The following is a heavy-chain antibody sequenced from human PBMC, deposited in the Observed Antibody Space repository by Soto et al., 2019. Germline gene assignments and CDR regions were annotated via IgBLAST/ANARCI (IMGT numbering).Heavy chain of an antibody. CDR2: IIPIFGTA. Sequence: QVQLVQSGAEVKKPGSSVKVSCKASGGTFSSYAISWVRQAPGQGLEWMGGIIPIFGTANYAQKFQGRVTITADESTSTAYMELSSLRSEDTDVYYCARDRGAAGNYWFEPWGQGTLVTVSS. V-gene: IGHV1-69*01. CDR1: GGTFSSYA. J-gene: IGHJ5*02. D-gene: IGHD6-13*01. CDR3: ARDRGAAGNYWFEP.